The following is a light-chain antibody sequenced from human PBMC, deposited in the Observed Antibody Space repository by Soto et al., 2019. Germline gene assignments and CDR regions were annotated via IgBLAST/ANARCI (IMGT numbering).Light chain of an antibody. V-gene: IGLV2-14*01. CDR1: SSDVGAYNY. CDR2: DVS. CDR3: CSYTSSSTYV. Sequence: QSALTQPASVSGSPGQSITISCTGTSSDVGAYNYVSWYQQHPGKAPKFMIFDVSNRPSGVSNRFSGSKSGNTASLTISGLQAEEENNYYCCSYTSSSTYVFGTGTKLTVL. J-gene: IGLJ1*01.